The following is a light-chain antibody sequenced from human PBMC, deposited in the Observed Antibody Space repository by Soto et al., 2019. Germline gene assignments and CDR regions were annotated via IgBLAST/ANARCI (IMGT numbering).Light chain of an antibody. Sequence: EIVLTQSPGTLSLSPGERATLSCRASQSVSSSYLARYQQKPGQAPRLLIYGASSRATGIPDRFSGSGSGTEFTLTISSLQSEDFAVYYCQQYNNWPPTFGQGTKVDI. CDR1: QSVSSSY. J-gene: IGKJ1*01. CDR3: QQYNNWPPT. CDR2: GAS. V-gene: IGKV3-20*01.